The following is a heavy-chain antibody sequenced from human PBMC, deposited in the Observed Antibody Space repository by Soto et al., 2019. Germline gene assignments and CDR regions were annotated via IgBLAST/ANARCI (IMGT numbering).Heavy chain of an antibody. V-gene: IGHV4-30-4*01. CDR2: IYYSGST. J-gene: IGHJ4*02. CDR3: ARGGFALAVTPSEL. D-gene: IGHD1-26*01. CDR1: GGSISSGNYY. Sequence: QVQLQESGPGLVKPSQTLSLTCTVSGGSISSGNYYWSWIRQSPGRGLEWIGYIYYSGSTYYNPSLKSRITMSVDTSKNQFSRKLSSVTAPDTAVYYWARGGFALAVTPSELWGQETLVTFS.